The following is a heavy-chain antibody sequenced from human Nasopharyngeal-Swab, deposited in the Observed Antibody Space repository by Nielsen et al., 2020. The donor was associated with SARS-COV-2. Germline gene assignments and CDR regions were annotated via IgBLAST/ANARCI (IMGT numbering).Heavy chain of an antibody. CDR2: INFDGNDA. J-gene: IGHJ4*02. CDR3: AREGYYDSSGPSYFDY. Sequence: GESLKISCTASGFMFSSFYMEWVRQAPGKGLVWVSRINFDGNDAQYADSVKGRFTISRDNARNTLYLQMNSLRAEDTAVYYCAREGYYDSSGPSYFDYWGQGTLVTVSS. CDR1: GFMFSSFY. D-gene: IGHD3-22*01. V-gene: IGHV3-74*01.